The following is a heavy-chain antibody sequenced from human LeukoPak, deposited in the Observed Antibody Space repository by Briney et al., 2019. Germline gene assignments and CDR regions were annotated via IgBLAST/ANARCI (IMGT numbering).Heavy chain of an antibody. Sequence: GASVKVSCKASGYTFTSYDINWVRQAPGQGLEWMGWMNPNSGNTGYAQKFQGRVTMTRNTSISTAYMELSSLRSEDTAVYYCARGARCGDRLSNFDYWGQGTLVTVSS. CDR2: MNPNSGNT. D-gene: IGHD4-17*01. V-gene: IGHV1-8*01. J-gene: IGHJ4*02. CDR3: ARGARCGDRLSNFDY. CDR1: GYTFTSYD.